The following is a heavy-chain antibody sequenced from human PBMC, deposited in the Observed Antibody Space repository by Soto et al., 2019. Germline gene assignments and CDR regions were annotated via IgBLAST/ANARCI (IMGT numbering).Heavy chain of an antibody. V-gene: IGHV1-18*04. CDR3: ARDEGSHGFDS. CDR1: GYTFTNYG. J-gene: IGHJ4*02. D-gene: IGHD6-19*01. Sequence: QVQLVQSGAEVKKPGASVKVSCKASGYTFTNYGISWVRQAPGQGLEWMGWVSGYNDNTNYAQKLWGRVTMTTDTSTSTAYMELRTLRSDDTAVYYCARDEGSHGFDSWGQGTLVTVSS. CDR2: VSGYNDNT.